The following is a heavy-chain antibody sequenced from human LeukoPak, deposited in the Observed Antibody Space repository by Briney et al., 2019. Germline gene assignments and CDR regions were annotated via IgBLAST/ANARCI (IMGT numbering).Heavy chain of an antibody. CDR3: ARDSSGWPYYFDY. J-gene: IGHJ4*02. CDR2: ISSNGGST. CDR1: GFTFSSYA. V-gene: IGHV3-64*01. Sequence: GGSLRLSCAASGFTFSSYAMHWVRQAPGKGLEYVSAISSNGGSTYYANPVKGRFTISRDNSKNTLYLQMGSLRAEDMAVYYCARDSSGWPYYFDYWGQGTLVTVSS. D-gene: IGHD6-19*01.